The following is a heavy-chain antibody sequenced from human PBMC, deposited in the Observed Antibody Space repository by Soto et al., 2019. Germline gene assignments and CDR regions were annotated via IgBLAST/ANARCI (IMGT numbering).Heavy chain of an antibody. CDR3: ARVSPTVAGTSEYFDY. CDR2: IYYSGST. J-gene: IGHJ4*02. V-gene: IGHV4-59*01. D-gene: IGHD6-19*01. CDR1: GGSISSYY. Sequence: PSETLSLTCTVSGGSISSYYWSWIRQPPGKGLEWIGYIYYSGSTNYNPSLKSRVTISVDTSKNQFSLKLSSVTAADTAVYYCARVSPTVAGTSEYFDYWGQGALVTVSS.